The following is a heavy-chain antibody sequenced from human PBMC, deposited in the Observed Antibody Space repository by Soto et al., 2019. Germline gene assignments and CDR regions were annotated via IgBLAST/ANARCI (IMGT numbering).Heavy chain of an antibody. CDR1: GFTITTYT. CDR2: ISGSGFST. V-gene: IGHV3-23*01. CDR3: AKDGFLTIPPDYYFDY. Sequence: LRLSCAASGFTITTYTMNWIRQAPGKGLEWVSAISGSGFSTYYADSVRGRFTISRDTSKNTLYLQMDSLRAEDTALYYCAKDGFLTIPPDYYFDYWGRGTLVTVSS. J-gene: IGHJ4*02. D-gene: IGHD3-9*01.